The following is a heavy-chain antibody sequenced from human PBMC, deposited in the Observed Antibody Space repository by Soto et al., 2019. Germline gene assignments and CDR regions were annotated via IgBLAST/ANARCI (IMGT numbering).Heavy chain of an antibody. CDR3: AREGNLGRWLQPLDF. V-gene: IGHV4-59*01. Sequence: SETLSLTCTVSGGSISSYSWSWVRQPPGKGLEWIGNIHYNGNTKYNPSLKSRVTMSVDTSKNQFSLKLISVTAADTAKYFCAREGNLGRWLQPLDFWGQGTLVTV. CDR2: IHYNGNT. J-gene: IGHJ4*02. D-gene: IGHD5-12*01. CDR1: GGSISSYS.